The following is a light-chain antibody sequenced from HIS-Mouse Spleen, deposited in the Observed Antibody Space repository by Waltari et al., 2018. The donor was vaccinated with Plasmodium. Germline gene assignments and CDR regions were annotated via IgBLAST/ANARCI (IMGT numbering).Light chain of an antibody. Sequence: SYELTQPPSVSVSPGQTARLTCSGAALPTKSAYWYQKKSGQAPVLVIYEDSKRPSGIPERFSGSSSGTMATLTISGAQVEDEADYYCYSTDSSGNHRVFGGGTKLTVL. CDR3: YSTDSSGNHRV. CDR1: ALPTKS. CDR2: EDS. V-gene: IGLV3-10*01. J-gene: IGLJ3*02.